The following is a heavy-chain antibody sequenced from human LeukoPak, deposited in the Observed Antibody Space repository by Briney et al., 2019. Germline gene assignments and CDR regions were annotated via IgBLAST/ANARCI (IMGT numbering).Heavy chain of an antibody. CDR2: ISGSGGST. Sequence: PGGSLRLSCAASGFTFSSYAMSWVRQAPGKGLEWVSAISGSGGSTYYADSVKGRFTISRDNAKNSLYLQMNSLRAEDTAVYYCARCMVRGVLHYYYMDVWGKGTTVTISS. CDR3: ARCMVRGVLHYYYMDV. CDR1: GFTFSSYA. J-gene: IGHJ6*03. V-gene: IGHV3-23*01. D-gene: IGHD3-10*01.